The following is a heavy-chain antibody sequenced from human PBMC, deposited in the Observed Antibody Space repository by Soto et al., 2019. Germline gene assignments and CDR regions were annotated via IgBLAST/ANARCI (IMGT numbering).Heavy chain of an antibody. CDR3: ARGRRRLGYMDV. V-gene: IGHV4-34*02. J-gene: IGHJ6*03. D-gene: IGHD1-26*01. Sequence: QVQLQQWGAGLLRPSETLSLTCAVYGGSFSGSYWSWVRQPPGKGLEWIGEIDHSGITSYNPSLKSRVTISIDTSKNQFSLKVSSVTAADAAVYHCARGRRRLGYMDVWYKGTTVTVSS. CDR1: GGSFSGSY. CDR2: IDHSGIT.